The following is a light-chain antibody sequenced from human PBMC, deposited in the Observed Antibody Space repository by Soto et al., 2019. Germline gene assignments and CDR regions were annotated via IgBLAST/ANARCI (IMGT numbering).Light chain of an antibody. CDR2: GAS. CDR3: QQYNNWPLT. CDR1: KSDSSN. J-gene: IGKJ5*01. V-gene: IGKV3-15*01. Sequence: EIVMTQSPATLSVSPGERTTLSCRTSKSDSSNLAWYQQKPGQAPRLLIYGASTRATGIPARFSGSGSGTEFTLTISSLQSEDFAVYYCQQYNNWPLTFGQGTRLEIK.